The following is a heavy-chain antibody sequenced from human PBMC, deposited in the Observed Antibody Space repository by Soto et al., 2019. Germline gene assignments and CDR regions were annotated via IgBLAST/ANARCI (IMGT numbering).Heavy chain of an antibody. CDR3: ARGPPVDSSSPFDY. CDR1: GGSFSGYY. Sequence: PSETLSLTCAVYGGSFSGYYWSWIRQPPGKGLEWIGEINHSGSTNYNPSLKSRVTISVDTSKNQFSLKLSSVTAADTAVYYCARGPPVDSSSPFDYWGQGTLVTVSS. V-gene: IGHV4-34*01. CDR2: INHSGST. D-gene: IGHD6-6*01. J-gene: IGHJ4*02.